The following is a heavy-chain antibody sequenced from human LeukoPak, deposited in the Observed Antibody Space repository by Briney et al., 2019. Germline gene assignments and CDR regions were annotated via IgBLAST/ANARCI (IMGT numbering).Heavy chain of an antibody. V-gene: IGHV5-51*01. CDR1: GYSFTSYW. CDR2: IYPGDSDT. D-gene: IGHD5-18*01. J-gene: IGHJ6*03. Sequence: GESLKISCKGSGYSFTSYWIGWVRQMPGKGLEWMGIIYPGDSDTRYSPSFQGQVTISADKSISTAYLQWSSLKASDTAMYYCARRGYSYGDGDPAYYYYYMDVWGKGTTVTISS. CDR3: ARRGYSYGDGDPAYYYYYMDV.